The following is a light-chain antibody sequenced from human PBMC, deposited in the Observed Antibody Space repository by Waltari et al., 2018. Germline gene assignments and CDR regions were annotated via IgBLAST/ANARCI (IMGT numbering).Light chain of an antibody. V-gene: IGLV2-14*01. Sequence: QSALTQPASVSGSPGQSIPISCTRTNSDIGNFNSVSWYQQHPGKAPQLMIYEVTNRPSGVSNRFSGSKSGDTASLTISGLQAEDEADYYCSSFIISHVVFGGGTKLTVL. CDR1: NSDIGNFNS. CDR2: EVT. CDR3: SSFIISHVV. J-gene: IGLJ2*01.